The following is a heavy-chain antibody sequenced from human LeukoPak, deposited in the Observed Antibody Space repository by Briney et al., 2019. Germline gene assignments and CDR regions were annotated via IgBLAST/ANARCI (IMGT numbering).Heavy chain of an antibody. CDR3: AKTPLFTFGGVIGTPDY. CDR1: GFTFSSYG. Sequence: GGSLRLSCAASGFTFSSYGMSWVRQAPGKGLEWVSAISGSGGSTYYADSVKGRFTISRDNSKNTLYLQMNSLRAEDTAVYYCAKTPLFTFGGVIGTPDYWGQGTLVTVSS. J-gene: IGHJ4*02. V-gene: IGHV3-23*01. CDR2: ISGSGGST. D-gene: IGHD3-16*02.